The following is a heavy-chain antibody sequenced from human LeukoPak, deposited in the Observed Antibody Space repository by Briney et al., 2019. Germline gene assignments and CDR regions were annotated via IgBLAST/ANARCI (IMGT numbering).Heavy chain of an antibody. D-gene: IGHD2-21*01. J-gene: IGHJ4*02. CDR3: ARDRQCGY. CDR2: ISPYNGNT. V-gene: IGHV1-18*01. Sequence: ASVKVSCKASGYTFTSYGFSWVRQAPGQGLEWMGWISPYNGNTNYAPKLQDRLTMTTDTSTSTAYMELRSLRSDDTSDYYCARDRQCGYWGQGTLVTVSS. CDR1: GYTFTSYG.